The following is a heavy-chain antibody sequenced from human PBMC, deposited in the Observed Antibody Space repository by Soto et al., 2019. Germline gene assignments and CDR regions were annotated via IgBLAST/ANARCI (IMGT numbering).Heavy chain of an antibody. D-gene: IGHD6-6*01. Sequence: QVQLVESGGGVVQPGRSLRLSCAASGFTFSSYGMHWVRQAPGEGLEWVAVISYDGSNKYYADSVKGRFTISRDNSKNTLYLQMNSLRAEDTAVYYCAKDGSSSSYYYYGMDVWGQGTTVTVSS. CDR2: ISYDGSNK. V-gene: IGHV3-30*18. J-gene: IGHJ6*02. CDR3: AKDGSSSSYYYYGMDV. CDR1: GFTFSSYG.